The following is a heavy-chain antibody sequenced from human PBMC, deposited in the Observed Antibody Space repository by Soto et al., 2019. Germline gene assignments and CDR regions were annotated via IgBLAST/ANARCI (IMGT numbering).Heavy chain of an antibody. CDR1: GVTFSSNY. J-gene: IGHJ4*02. V-gene: IGHV3-53*01. CDR2: IYSGGST. Sequence: GGSLRLSCAASGVTFSSNYMSWVRQAPGKGLEWVSVIYSGGSTYYADSVKGRFTISRDNSKNTLYLQMNSLRAEDTAVYYCARRSSGWYSDYWGQGTLVTVSS. D-gene: IGHD6-19*01. CDR3: ARRSSGWYSDY.